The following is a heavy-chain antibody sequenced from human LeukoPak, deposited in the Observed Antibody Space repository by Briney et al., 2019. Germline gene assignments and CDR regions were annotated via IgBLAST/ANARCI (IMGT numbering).Heavy chain of an antibody. V-gene: IGHV1-2*02. CDR3: ASYVDTAMLYFDY. J-gene: IGHJ4*02. CDR1: GYTFTGYY. Sequence: ASVKVSCKASGYTFTGYYMHWVRQAPGQGLEWMGWINPNSGGTNYAQKFQGRVSMTRDTSISTAYMELSRLRSDDTAVSYCASYVDTAMLYFDYWGQGTLVTVSS. CDR2: INPNSGGT. D-gene: IGHD5-18*01.